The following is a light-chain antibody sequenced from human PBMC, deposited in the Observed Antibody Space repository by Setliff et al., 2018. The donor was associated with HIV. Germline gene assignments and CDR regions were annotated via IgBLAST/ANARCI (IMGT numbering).Light chain of an antibody. V-gene: IGLV2-14*01. CDR1: SSDVGGYNY. Sequence: QSVLTQPASVSGSPGQPITISCTGTSSDVGGYNYVSWYQQHPGKAPKLMISDVSKRPSGVSSRFSGSKSGNTASLTISGLQTEDEADYYCSSYTSSSTYVFGTGTKATVL. CDR3: SSYTSSSTYV. J-gene: IGLJ1*01. CDR2: DVS.